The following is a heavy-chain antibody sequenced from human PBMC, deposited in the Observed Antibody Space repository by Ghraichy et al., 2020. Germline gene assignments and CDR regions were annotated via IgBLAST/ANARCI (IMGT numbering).Heavy chain of an antibody. Sequence: SETLSLTCNVSGGSISSDCWSWIRQAPGKGLEWIGYVCYSGSTNYNPSLKSRVTMSVDTSKNQFSLKVSSVTAADTAVYYCARESSNSGVEYWGQGTLVTVSS. J-gene: IGHJ4*02. CDR2: VCYSGST. CDR3: ARESSNSGVEY. V-gene: IGHV4-59*01. CDR1: GGSISSDC. D-gene: IGHD3-10*01.